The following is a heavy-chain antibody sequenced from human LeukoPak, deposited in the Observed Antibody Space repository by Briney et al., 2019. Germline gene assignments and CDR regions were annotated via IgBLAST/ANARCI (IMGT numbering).Heavy chain of an antibody. V-gene: IGHV3-64D*06. CDR2: IGSDGDGT. Sequence: GGSLRLSCSASGFPFSTLGMHWVRQAPGKGLEHVSTIGSDGDGTYYADSVKDRFIISRDNSKNAVYLQMSSLRPEDTAVYYCARVVGAYDFWSGPNDFDYWGQGTLVTVSS. D-gene: IGHD3-3*01. CDR3: ARVVGAYDFWSGPNDFDY. CDR1: GFPFSTLG. J-gene: IGHJ4*02.